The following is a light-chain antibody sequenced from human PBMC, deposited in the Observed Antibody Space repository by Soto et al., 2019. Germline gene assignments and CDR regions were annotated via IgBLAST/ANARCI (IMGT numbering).Light chain of an antibody. CDR1: QSLLYRSNNENY. Sequence: DVVMTQSPDSLAVSLGERATINCKSGQSLLYRSNNENYLAWYQQKPGQPPKLLIYRASIRESGVPDRFSGSGSGTDFTLTITNLQAEDVAVYYCQQYYSSIAFGQWTRLEIK. V-gene: IGKV4-1*01. J-gene: IGKJ5*01. CDR2: RAS. CDR3: QQYYSSIA.